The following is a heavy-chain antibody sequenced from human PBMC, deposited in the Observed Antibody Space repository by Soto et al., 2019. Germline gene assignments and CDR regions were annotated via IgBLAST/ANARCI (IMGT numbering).Heavy chain of an antibody. Sequence: GSLKLCYEAAGFSVKSNYMIWVRQAPGKGLEWVSILYSGGSTYYVDSVKGRFTISRDNSKNTLFLQMNSLRAEDTAMYYCARAPIKYSGSYFFDYWGQGTQVTVSS. D-gene: IGHD1-26*01. CDR1: GFSVKSNY. V-gene: IGHV3-53*01. CDR2: LYSGGST. CDR3: ARAPIKYSGSYFFDY. J-gene: IGHJ4*02.